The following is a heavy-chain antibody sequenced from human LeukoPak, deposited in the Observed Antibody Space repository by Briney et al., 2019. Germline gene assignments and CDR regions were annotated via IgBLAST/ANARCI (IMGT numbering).Heavy chain of an antibody. CDR2: ISAYNGNT. Sequence: ASVKVSCKASGYTFTSYGISWVRQAPGQGLEWMGWISAYNGNTNYAQKVQGRVTMTTDTSTSTAYMELRSLRSDDTAVYYCAREGPQTYYDFWSGYYPGWFDPWGQGTLVTVSS. D-gene: IGHD3-3*01. V-gene: IGHV1-18*01. J-gene: IGHJ5*02. CDR3: AREGPQTYYDFWSGYYPGWFDP. CDR1: GYTFTSYG.